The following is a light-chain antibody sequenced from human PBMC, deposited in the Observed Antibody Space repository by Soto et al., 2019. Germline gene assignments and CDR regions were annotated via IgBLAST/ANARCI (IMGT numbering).Light chain of an antibody. V-gene: IGKV3-11*01. CDR2: DAS. CDR1: QSVSSKY. Sequence: IEFTQFPGTPSLPPGERATLFCRASQSVSSKYLAWYQQKPGQAPRLLIYDASNRATGIPARFSASGSGTDFTLTISSVEPEDFALYYCQQRANWPPTFGQGTKVDIK. J-gene: IGKJ1*01. CDR3: QQRANWPPT.